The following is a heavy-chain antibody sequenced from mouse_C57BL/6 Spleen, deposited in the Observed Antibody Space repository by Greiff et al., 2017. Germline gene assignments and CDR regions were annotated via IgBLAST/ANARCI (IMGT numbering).Heavy chain of an antibody. V-gene: IGHV1-22*01. Sequence: EVQLQQSGPELVKPGASVKMSCKASGYTFTDYNMHWVKQSHGKSLEWIGYINPNNGGTSSTQKFKGKATLTVNKSSSQAYMELRSLTSEDSAVYYCARLLGNYGGYYYAMDYWGQGTSVTVSS. CDR2: INPNNGGT. D-gene: IGHD2-1*01. J-gene: IGHJ4*01. CDR3: ARLLGNYGGYYYAMDY. CDR1: GYTFTDYN.